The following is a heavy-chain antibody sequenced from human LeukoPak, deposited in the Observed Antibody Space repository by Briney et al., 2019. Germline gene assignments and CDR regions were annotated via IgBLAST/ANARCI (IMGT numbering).Heavy chain of an antibody. CDR1: GGSFSGYY. J-gene: IGHJ5*02. D-gene: IGHD6-13*01. CDR2: INHSGST. V-gene: IGHV4-34*01. Sequence: PSETLSLTCAVYGGSFSGYYWSWIRQPPGKGLEWIGEINHSGSTNYNPSLKSRVTISVDTSKNQFSLKLSSVTAADTAVYYCATTCSTRVYSSSWYGWFDPWGQGTLVTVSS. CDR3: ATTCSTRVYSSSWYGWFDP.